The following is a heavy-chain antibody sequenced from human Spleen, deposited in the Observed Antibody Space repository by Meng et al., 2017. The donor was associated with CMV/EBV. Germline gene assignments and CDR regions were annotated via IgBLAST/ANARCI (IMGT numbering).Heavy chain of an antibody. CDR2: ISSRTNYI. Sequence: MDWVPQAPGKGLEWVSSISSRTNYICYSDSVKGRFTISRDNAKNTLYLQMNSLRAEDTAVYYCANQARHLYGDYSYYYGMDVWGQGTTVTVSS. D-gene: IGHD4-17*01. V-gene: IGHV3-21*01. CDR3: ANQARHLYGDYSYYYGMDV. J-gene: IGHJ6*02.